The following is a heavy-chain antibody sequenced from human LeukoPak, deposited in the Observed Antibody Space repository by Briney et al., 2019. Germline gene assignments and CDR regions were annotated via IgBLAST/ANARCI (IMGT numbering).Heavy chain of an antibody. CDR1: GGSISSSSYY. J-gene: IGHJ5*02. CDR3: ARHRCSGGSCYPMNWFDP. CDR2: INHSGST. Sequence: SETLSLTCTVSGGSISSSSYYWSWIRQPPGKGLEWIGEINHSGSTNYNPSLKGRVTISVDTSKNQFSLKLSSVTAADTAVYYCARHRCSGGSCYPMNWFDPWGQGTLVTVSS. D-gene: IGHD2-15*01. V-gene: IGHV4-39*01.